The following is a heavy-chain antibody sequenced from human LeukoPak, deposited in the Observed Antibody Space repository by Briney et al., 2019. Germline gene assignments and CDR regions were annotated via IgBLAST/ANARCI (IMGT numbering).Heavy chain of an antibody. J-gene: IGHJ4*02. CDR3: ARDEGVWGSYRQDY. D-gene: IGHD3-16*02. Sequence: GASVKVSCKASGYTFTGYYMHWVRQAPGQGLEWMGGINPNSGGTNYAQKFQGRVTMTRDTSISTAYMELSRLRSDDTAVYYCARDEGVWGSYRQDYWGQGTLVTVSS. CDR2: INPNSGGT. CDR1: GYTFTGYY. V-gene: IGHV1-2*02.